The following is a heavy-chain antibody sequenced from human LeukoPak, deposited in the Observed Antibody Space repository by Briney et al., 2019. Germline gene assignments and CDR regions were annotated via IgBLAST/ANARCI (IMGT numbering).Heavy chain of an antibody. V-gene: IGHV3-23*01. CDR2: ISGSGGST. Sequence: PGGSLRLSCAAAGFTFSIYAMSWVRQAPGKGLEWVSAISGSGGSTYYADSVKGRFTISRDNSKNTLYLQMNSLRAEDTAVYHCAKESGWSPGYGMDVWGQGTTVTVSS. CDR3: AKESGWSPGYGMDV. J-gene: IGHJ6*02. CDR1: GFTFSIYA. D-gene: IGHD6-19*01.